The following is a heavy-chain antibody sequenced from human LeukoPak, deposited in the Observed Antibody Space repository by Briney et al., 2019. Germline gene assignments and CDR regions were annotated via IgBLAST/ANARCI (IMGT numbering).Heavy chain of an antibody. CDR2: INPNSGAT. CDR1: GYTFTSYD. CDR3: ARGGDSSSLYGWFDP. Sequence: ASVKVSCKASGYTFTSYDINWVRQAPGQGLEWMGWINPNSGATNSAQKFQGRVTMTRDTSISTAYMELSRLRSDDTAVYYCARGGDSSSLYGWFDPWGQGTLVTVSS. J-gene: IGHJ5*02. D-gene: IGHD6-13*01. V-gene: IGHV1-2*02.